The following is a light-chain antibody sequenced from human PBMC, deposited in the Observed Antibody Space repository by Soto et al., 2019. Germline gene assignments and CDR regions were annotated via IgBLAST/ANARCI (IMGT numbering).Light chain of an antibody. CDR3: QQYGSAPFT. Sequence: EIVMTQSPATLSVSPGERATLSCRASHRVSSYLAWYQQKPSQAPRLLIYAASNRAAGIPDRFSGSGSGTDFTLTISRLEPEDFAVYYCQQYGSAPFTFGGGTKVDIK. J-gene: IGKJ4*01. CDR1: HRVSSY. V-gene: IGKV3-20*01. CDR2: AAS.